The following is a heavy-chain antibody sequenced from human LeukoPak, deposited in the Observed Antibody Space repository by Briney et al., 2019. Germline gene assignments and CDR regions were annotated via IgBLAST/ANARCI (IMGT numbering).Heavy chain of an antibody. J-gene: IGHJ3*02. V-gene: IGHV1-46*01. Sequence: GASVKVSCKASGYTFSSYYIHWVRQAPGQGLEWMGIINPSGGSTGYAQKFQGRVTMTRDTSTSTVYMGLSSLKSEDTAVYYCARGAVVITPSVDAFDIWGQGTMVTVSS. CDR3: ARGAVVITPSVDAFDI. D-gene: IGHD3-22*01. CDR2: INPSGGST. CDR1: GYTFSSYY.